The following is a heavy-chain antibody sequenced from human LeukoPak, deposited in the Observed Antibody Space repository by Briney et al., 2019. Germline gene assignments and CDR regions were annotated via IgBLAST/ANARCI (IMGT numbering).Heavy chain of an antibody. Sequence: GASVKVSCKASGYTFTSYYMHWVRQAPGQGLEWMGIINPGGGSTSYAQKFQGRVTMTRDTSTSTVYMELSSLRSEDTAVYYCARDIAVAGYFDPWGQGTLVTVSS. CDR1: GYTFTSYY. CDR2: INPGGGST. V-gene: IGHV1-46*03. D-gene: IGHD6-19*01. CDR3: ARDIAVAGYFDP. J-gene: IGHJ5*02.